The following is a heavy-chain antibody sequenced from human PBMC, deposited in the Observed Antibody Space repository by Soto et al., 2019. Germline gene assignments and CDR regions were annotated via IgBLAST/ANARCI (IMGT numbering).Heavy chain of an antibody. J-gene: IGHJ6*02. V-gene: IGHV1-69*13. Sequence: ASVKVSCKASGGTFSSYAISWVRQAPGQGLEWMGGIIPIFGTANYAQKFQGRVTITADESTSTAYMELSSLRSEDTAVYYCASSRERYSSRWYQSSPSYYYYGMDVWGQGTTVTVSS. CDR3: ASSRERYSSRWYQSSPSYYYYGMDV. D-gene: IGHD6-19*01. CDR1: GGTFSSYA. CDR2: IIPIFGTA.